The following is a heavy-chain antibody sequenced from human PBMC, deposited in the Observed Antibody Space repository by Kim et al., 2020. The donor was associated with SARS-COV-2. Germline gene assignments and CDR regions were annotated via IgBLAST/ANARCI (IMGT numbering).Heavy chain of an antibody. D-gene: IGHD2-15*01. Sequence: SETLSLTCTVSGGSISSDYWSWIRQLPGKGLEWIGYIYYSGSTNYNPSLKSRVTISVDTSKNQFSLKLSSVTAADTAVYYCARVPLYSPPDYWGQGTLVTVSS. CDR2: IYYSGST. V-gene: IGHV4-59*01. J-gene: IGHJ4*02. CDR3: ARVPLYSPPDY. CDR1: GGSISSDY.